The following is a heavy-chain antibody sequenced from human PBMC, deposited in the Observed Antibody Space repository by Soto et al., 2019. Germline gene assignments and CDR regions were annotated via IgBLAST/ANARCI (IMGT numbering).Heavy chain of an antibody. CDR1: GFTFSSYA. CDR2: ISGSGGST. D-gene: IGHD3-9*01. Sequence: GGSLRLSCAASGFTFSSYAMSWVRQAPGKGLEWVSAISGSGGSTYYADSVKGRFTISRDNSKNTLYLQMNSLRAEETAVYYCAKDRSHWGLRRDFDWLPADYWGQGTLVTVSS. J-gene: IGHJ4*02. CDR3: AKDRSHWGLRRDFDWLPADY. V-gene: IGHV3-23*01.